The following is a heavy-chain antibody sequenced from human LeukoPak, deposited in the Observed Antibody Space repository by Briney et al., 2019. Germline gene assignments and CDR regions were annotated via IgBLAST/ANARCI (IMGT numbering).Heavy chain of an antibody. CDR1: GGSITSGGYY. J-gene: IGHJ4*02. CDR2: IYYSGST. D-gene: IGHD5-18*01. V-gene: IGHV4-31*03. CDR3: ARAVYNYGYADLDH. Sequence: SETLSLTCTVSGGSITSGGYYWNWIRQHPEKRLEWIGHIYYSGSTFYTPSLKSRVTILVDTSKSQFSLNLSSVTAADTAVYYCARAVYNYGYADLDHWGQGTLVTVSS.